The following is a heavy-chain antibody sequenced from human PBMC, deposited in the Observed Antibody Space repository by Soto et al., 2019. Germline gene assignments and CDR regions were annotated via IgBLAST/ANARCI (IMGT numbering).Heavy chain of an antibody. CDR2: MNPSGDRT. D-gene: IGHD5-12*01. CDR3: AGARGYSGEDLQEDGFDV. J-gene: IGHJ3*01. V-gene: IGHV1-46*01. Sequence: QVQLMQSGTEVKEPGASVNLSCKASGYTFSSFYIHWVRQAPGQGLEWVGIMNPSGDRTNYAQNFQGRVTMTRDTATSTVYMGLSSLRSEDTAVYYCAGARGYSGEDLQEDGFDVWGQWSMGTVS. CDR1: GYTFSSFY.